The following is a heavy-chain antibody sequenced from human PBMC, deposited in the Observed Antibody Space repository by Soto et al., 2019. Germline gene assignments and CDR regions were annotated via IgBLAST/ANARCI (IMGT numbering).Heavy chain of an antibody. CDR1: GFTVNSNY. J-gene: IGHJ4*02. Sequence: EVQLVESGGGLVQPGGSLRLSCAASGFTVNSNYMSWVRQAPGKGLEWVSVIYGDGTTYYADSVRGRFIISRDTSKNTLYLQMGSLRVEDTGVYYCARETMDYYGSGSYPYYFDYWGQGTLVTVSS. D-gene: IGHD3-10*01. V-gene: IGHV3-66*01. CDR3: ARETMDYYGSGSYPYYFDY. CDR2: IYGDGTT.